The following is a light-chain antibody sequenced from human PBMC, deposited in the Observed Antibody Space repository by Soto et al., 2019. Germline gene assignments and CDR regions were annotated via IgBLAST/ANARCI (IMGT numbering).Light chain of an antibody. Sequence: QSVLTQPPSVSGAPGQRVIISCTGSSSNVGADSAVPWYQQLPGKAPKLLIYGDNKRPSGVPDRFSGSKSGTSASLAITGLQAEDEADYYCQSYDTSLSGRVFGGGTKLTVL. CDR1: SSNVGADSA. J-gene: IGLJ3*02. CDR3: QSYDTSLSGRV. CDR2: GDN. V-gene: IGLV1-40*01.